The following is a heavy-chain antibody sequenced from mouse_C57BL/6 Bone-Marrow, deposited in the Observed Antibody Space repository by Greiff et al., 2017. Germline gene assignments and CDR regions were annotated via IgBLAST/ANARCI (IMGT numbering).Heavy chain of an antibody. Sequence: DVQLVESGGGLVQSGRSLRLSCATSGFTFSDFYMEWVRQAPGQGLEWIAASRNRANDYTTEYSASVKGRFIAARDTSQSILYLQMNALRAEDTYFYYCARDSPSRGEAMDVWGKGTSVTVSS. J-gene: IGHJ4*01. V-gene: IGHV7-1*01. D-gene: IGHD1-1*01. CDR3: ARDSPSRGEAMDV. CDR2: SRNRANDYTT. CDR1: GFTFSDFY.